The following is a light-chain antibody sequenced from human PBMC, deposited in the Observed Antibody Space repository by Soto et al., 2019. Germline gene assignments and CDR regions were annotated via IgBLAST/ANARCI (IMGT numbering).Light chain of an antibody. CDR3: CSYAGSSTWV. Sequence: QSALTQPASVSGSPGQSITISCTGTSSDVGSYNLVSWYQHHPGKAPKLMIYAGNKRPSGVSNRFSGSKSGNTASPTISGLQAEDEADYYCCSYAGSSTWVFGGGTKVTVL. CDR1: SSDVGSYNL. J-gene: IGLJ3*02. CDR2: AGN. V-gene: IGLV2-23*01.